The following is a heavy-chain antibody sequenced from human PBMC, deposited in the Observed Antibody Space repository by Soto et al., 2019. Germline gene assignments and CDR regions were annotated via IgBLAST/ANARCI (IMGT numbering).Heavy chain of an antibody. Sequence: GGSLRLSCAASGFTVSSNYISCVRQAPGKGLEWVSVIYSGGSTYYADSVKGRFTISRDNSKNTLYLQMNSLRAEDTAVYYCARDRVRYYGMDVWGQGTTVTVSS. CDR2: IYSGGST. CDR1: GFTVSSNY. V-gene: IGHV3-53*01. D-gene: IGHD2-21*01. CDR3: ARDRVRYYGMDV. J-gene: IGHJ6*02.